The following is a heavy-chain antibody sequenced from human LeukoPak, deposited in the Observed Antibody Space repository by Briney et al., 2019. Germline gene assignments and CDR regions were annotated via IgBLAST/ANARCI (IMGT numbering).Heavy chain of an antibody. CDR1: GFTFSSYA. J-gene: IGHJ6*02. CDR2: ISGSGGST. Sequence: GGSLRLSCAASGFTFSSYAMSWVRQAPGKGLEWVSAISGSGGSTCYADSVKGRFTISRDNSKNTLYLQMNSLRAEDTAVYYCAKASPKSLLWFGELLARGYYGMDVWGQGTTVTVSS. D-gene: IGHD3-10*01. V-gene: IGHV3-23*01. CDR3: AKASPKSLLWFGELLARGYYGMDV.